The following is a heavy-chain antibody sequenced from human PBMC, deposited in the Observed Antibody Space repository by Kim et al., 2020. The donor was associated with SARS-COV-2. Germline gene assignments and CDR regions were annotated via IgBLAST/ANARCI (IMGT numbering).Heavy chain of an antibody. V-gene: IGHV4-61*01. CDR3: ARRPLPRGYSSSWYFRSNWYFDL. Sequence: SETLSLTCTVSGGSVSSGSYYWSWIRQPPGKGLEWIGYIYYSGSTNYNPSLKSRVTISVDTSKNQFSLKLSSVTAADTAVYYCARRPLPRGYSSSWYFRSNWYFDLWGRGTLVTVSS. D-gene: IGHD6-13*01. J-gene: IGHJ2*01. CDR2: IYYSGST. CDR1: GGSVSSGSYY.